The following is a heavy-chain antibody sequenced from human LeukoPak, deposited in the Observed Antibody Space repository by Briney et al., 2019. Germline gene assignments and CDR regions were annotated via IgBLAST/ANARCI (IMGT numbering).Heavy chain of an antibody. CDR2: INPSGGST. Sequence: ASVKVSCKASGYTFTNYYIHWVRQTPGQGLECMGIINPSGGSTSYAQKFQGRVTMTRDMSTSTVYMELSSLRSEDTAVYYCARGGVGATTYVWFDPWGQGTLVTVSS. V-gene: IGHV1-46*01. D-gene: IGHD1-26*01. J-gene: IGHJ5*02. CDR3: ARGGVGATTYVWFDP. CDR1: GYTFTNYY.